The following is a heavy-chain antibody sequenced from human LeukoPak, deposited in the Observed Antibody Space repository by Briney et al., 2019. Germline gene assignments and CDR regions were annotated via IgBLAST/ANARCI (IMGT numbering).Heavy chain of an antibody. D-gene: IGHD6-19*01. V-gene: IGHV4-59*01. CDR1: GGSISSYY. Sequence: SETLSLTCTVSGGSISSYYWSWIRQPPGKGLEWIGYIYYSGSTNYNPSLKSRVTISVDTSKNQFSLKLSSVTAAYTAVYYCARDRVAVAGQYQNWFDPWGQGTLVTVSS. CDR2: IYYSGST. CDR3: ARDRVAVAGQYQNWFDP. J-gene: IGHJ5*02.